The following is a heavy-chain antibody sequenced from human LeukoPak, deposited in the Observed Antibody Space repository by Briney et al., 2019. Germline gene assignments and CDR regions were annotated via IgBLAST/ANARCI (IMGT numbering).Heavy chain of an antibody. V-gene: IGHV1-8*02. D-gene: IGHD6-13*01. CDR2: MNPNSGNT. CDR3: ARGRKSRSSWNYYYYYYMDV. J-gene: IGHJ6*03. Sequence: ASVKVSCKASGYTFTSYDINWVRQATGQGLEWMGWMNPNSGNTGYAQKFQGRVTITRNTSISTAYMELSSLRSEDTAVYYCARGRKSRSSWNYYYYYYMDVWGKGTTVTISS. CDR1: GYTFTSYD.